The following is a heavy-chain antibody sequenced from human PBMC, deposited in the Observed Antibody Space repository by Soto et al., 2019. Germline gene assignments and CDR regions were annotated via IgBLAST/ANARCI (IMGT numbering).Heavy chain of an antibody. CDR1: VYSFTSYW. CDR3: ARIQYDFWSGLYGMDV. V-gene: IGHV5-51*01. J-gene: IGHJ6*02. CDR2: IYPGDSDT. D-gene: IGHD3-3*01. Sequence: GESLKISCKGSVYSFTSYWIGWVRQMPGKGLEWMGIIYPGDSDTRYSPSFQGQVTISADKSISTAYLQWSSLKASDTAMYYCARIQYDFWSGLYGMDVWGQGTTGTVS.